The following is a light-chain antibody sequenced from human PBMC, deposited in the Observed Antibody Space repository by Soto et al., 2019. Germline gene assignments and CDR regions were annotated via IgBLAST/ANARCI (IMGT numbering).Light chain of an antibody. Sequence: DIQMTQSPSSLSASVGDRVTITCRASQTITNYLNWYQQKPGKAPKLLIYADSTLLSGVTSRFTGGGSGTDFTLTIDSLQPEDFATYFCKQSYSSPWTFGQGTKVEI. CDR2: ADS. J-gene: IGKJ1*01. CDR1: QTITNY. CDR3: KQSYSSPWT. V-gene: IGKV1-39*01.